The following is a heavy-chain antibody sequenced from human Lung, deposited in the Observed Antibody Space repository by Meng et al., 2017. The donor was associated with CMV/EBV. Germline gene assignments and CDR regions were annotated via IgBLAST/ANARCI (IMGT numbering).Heavy chain of an antibody. Sequence: SGPTLVKPTQTLTLTCAFSGFSLSTSGVGVGWTRQPPGKALEWLALIYWDDDKRYSPSLRSRLTITKDTSKDQVVLTMTNMDPVDTATYYCAHRPHYYASGGPGWFDPWGQGTLVTVSS. D-gene: IGHD3-10*01. CDR3: AHRPHYYASGGPGWFDP. CDR1: GFSLSTSGVG. J-gene: IGHJ5*02. V-gene: IGHV2-5*02. CDR2: IYWDDDK.